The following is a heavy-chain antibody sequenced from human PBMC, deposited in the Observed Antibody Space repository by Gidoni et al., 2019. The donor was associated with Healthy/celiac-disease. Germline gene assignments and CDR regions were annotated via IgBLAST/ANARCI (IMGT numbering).Heavy chain of an antibody. V-gene: IGHV3-49*03. Sequence: EVQLVESGGGLVQPGRSLRLSCPASGFTFGDYAMSWFRQAPGKGLEWVGFMRSKAYGGTTEYAASVKGRFTISRDDSKSIAYLQLNSLKTEDTAVYYCTRDRPDIVVVPAAESDYWGQGTLVTVSS. CDR3: TRDRPDIVVVPAAESDY. J-gene: IGHJ4*02. CDR2: MRSKAYGGTT. D-gene: IGHD2-2*01. CDR1: GFTFGDYA.